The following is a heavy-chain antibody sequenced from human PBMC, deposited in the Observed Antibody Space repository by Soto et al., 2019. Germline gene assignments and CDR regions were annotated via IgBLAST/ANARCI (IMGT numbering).Heavy chain of an antibody. CDR3: VRIRYQLPSSVLWLDP. CDR2: INHVGGT. V-gene: IGHV4-34*01. D-gene: IGHD3-16*01. Sequence: PSETLSLTCDVYGGFLSESYWTWIRQPPGKGLEWIGEINHVGGTNYNPSLKSRVTMSVDTSQNQFSLRLSSVTAADTAMYFCVRIRYQLPSSVLWLDPWGQGTPVTVSS. J-gene: IGHJ5*02. CDR1: GGFLSESY.